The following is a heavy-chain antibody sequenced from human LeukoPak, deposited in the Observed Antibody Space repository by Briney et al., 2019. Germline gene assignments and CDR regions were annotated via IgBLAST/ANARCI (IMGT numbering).Heavy chain of an antibody. V-gene: IGHV1-69*04. CDR2: IIPILGIA. CDR1: GYTFTSYA. J-gene: IGHJ4*02. CDR3: ARTDLTGIDY. Sequence: SVKVSCKASGYTFTSYAISWVRQAPGQGLEWMGRIIPILGIANYAQKFQGRVTMTRNTSISTAYMELSSLRSEDTAVYYCARTDLTGIDYWGQGTLVTVSS.